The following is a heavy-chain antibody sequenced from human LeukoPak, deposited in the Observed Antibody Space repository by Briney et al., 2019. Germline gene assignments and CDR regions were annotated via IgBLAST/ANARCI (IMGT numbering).Heavy chain of an antibody. CDR2: IYPDDSDT. Sequence: GESLKISCKGSGYTFTTYWIGWVRQMPGKGLEWMGIIYPDDSDTRYSPSFQGQVTISADKSISTAYLQWSSLKASDTAMYYCARPTGLRFFDYWGQGTLVTVSS. V-gene: IGHV5-51*01. J-gene: IGHJ4*02. CDR3: ARPTGLRFFDY. CDR1: GYTFTTYW. D-gene: IGHD4-11*01.